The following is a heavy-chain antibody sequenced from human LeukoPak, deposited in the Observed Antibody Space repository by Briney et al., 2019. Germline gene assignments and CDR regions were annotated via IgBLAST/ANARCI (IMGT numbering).Heavy chain of an antibody. J-gene: IGHJ4*02. CDR3: ARGVAYCGGDCYSGGTDY. CDR1: GGSISSYY. D-gene: IGHD2-21*01. Sequence: PSETLSLICTVSGGSISSYYWSWIRQPPGKGLEWIGYIYYSGSTNYNPSLKSRVTISVDTSKNQFSLKLSSVTAADTAVYYCARGVAYCGGDCYSGGTDYWGQGTLVTVSS. CDR2: IYYSGST. V-gene: IGHV4-59*08.